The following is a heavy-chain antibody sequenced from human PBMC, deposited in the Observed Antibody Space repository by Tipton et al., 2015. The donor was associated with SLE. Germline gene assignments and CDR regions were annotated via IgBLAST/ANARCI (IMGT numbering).Heavy chain of an antibody. CDR2: IYYSGSP. CDR3: ASGTLEWSHEPDY. J-gene: IGHJ4*02. Sequence: TLSLTCSVSGGSITNSNYFWGRIRQPPGKGLEWIGNIYYSGSPYYNPSLKSRVTISVNTSKNQFSLRLSSVTAADTAMFYCASGTLEWSHEPDYWGQGTLVTVSS. CDR1: GGSITNSNYF. D-gene: IGHD3-3*01. V-gene: IGHV4-39*07.